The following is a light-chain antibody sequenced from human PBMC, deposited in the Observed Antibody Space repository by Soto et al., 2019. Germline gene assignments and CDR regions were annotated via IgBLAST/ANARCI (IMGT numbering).Light chain of an antibody. V-gene: IGKV3-11*01. CDR3: QQRSDGPAFT. CDR2: DSF. J-gene: IGKJ2*01. Sequence: EIVLTQSPATLSLSPGERATLSCRASQSVSSYLAWYQQKPGQAPRLLIYDSFNRATGIPARFSGSGSGTDVTLTIRSLEPEDFAVYYCQQRSDGPAFTFGQGTKLEIK. CDR1: QSVSSY.